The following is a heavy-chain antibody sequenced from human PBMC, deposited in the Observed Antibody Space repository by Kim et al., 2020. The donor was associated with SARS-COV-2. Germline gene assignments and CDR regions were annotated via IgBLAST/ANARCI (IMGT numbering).Heavy chain of an antibody. D-gene: IGHD5-12*01. CDR3: AREEMATLLLDY. J-gene: IGHJ4*02. V-gene: IGHV1-2*02. Sequence: NYAQKFKGRVTMTRDTSISTAYMELSRLRSDDTAVYYCAREEMATLLLDYWGQGTLVTVSS.